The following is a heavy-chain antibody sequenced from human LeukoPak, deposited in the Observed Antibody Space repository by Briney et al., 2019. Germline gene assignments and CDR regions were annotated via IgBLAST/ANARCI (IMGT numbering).Heavy chain of an antibody. J-gene: IGHJ4*02. Sequence: SETLSLTCTVSGGSISSSSYYWGWSRPPPGKGVEWFVSIYYSGSTYYDPSRKRRATISVDTSKNQFSLKPSSVPAADTAVYYWARWLLCFGEWHWGQGTLVTVSS. D-gene: IGHD3-10*01. V-gene: IGHV4-39*01. CDR2: IYYSGST. CDR1: GGSISSSSYY. CDR3: ARWLLCFGEWH.